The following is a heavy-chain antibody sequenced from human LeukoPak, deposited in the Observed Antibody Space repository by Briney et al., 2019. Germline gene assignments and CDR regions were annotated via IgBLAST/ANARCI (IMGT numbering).Heavy chain of an antibody. J-gene: IGHJ4*02. Sequence: ASVKVSCKASGYTFTSYGISWVRQAPGQGLEWVGWISAYNGNTNYAQKLQGRVTMTTDTSTSTAYMELRSLRSDNTAVYYCARDRVGYCSSTSCYALDYWGQGTLVTVSS. V-gene: IGHV1-18*01. CDR2: ISAYNGNT. D-gene: IGHD2-2*01. CDR1: GYTFTSYG. CDR3: ARDRVGYCSSTSCYALDY.